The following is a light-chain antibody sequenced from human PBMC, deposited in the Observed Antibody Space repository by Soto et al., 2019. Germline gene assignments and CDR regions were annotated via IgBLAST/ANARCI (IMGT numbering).Light chain of an antibody. CDR1: QSISTS. CDR2: AAS. V-gene: IGKV1-39*01. Sequence: DIQMPQSPSSLSASVGDRLTITCRASQSISTSLNWYQQTPGKAPKLLIYAASSLQSGVPSRFSGSGSGTDFTLTISSLQPEDFATYYCQQTYNAPRTFGQGTKVDIK. CDR3: QQTYNAPRT. J-gene: IGKJ1*01.